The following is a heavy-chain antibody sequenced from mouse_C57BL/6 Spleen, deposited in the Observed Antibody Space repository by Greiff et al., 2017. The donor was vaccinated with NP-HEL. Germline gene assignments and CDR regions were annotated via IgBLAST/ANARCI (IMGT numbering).Heavy chain of an antibody. Sequence: QVQLKQSGPELVKPGASVKISCKASGYSFTSYYIHWVQQRPGQGLEWIGWIYPGSGNTKYNEKFKGKATLTADTSSSTAYMQLSSLTSEDSAVYYCARGGGYYDFDYWGQGTTLTVSS. D-gene: IGHD2-3*01. V-gene: IGHV1-66*01. CDR3: ARGGGYYDFDY. CDR1: GYSFTSYY. CDR2: IYPGSGNT. J-gene: IGHJ2*01.